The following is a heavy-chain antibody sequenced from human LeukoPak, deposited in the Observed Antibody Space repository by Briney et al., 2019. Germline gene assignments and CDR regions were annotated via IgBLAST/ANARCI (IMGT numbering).Heavy chain of an antibody. CDR1: GYSFTSYW. D-gene: IGHD4-17*01. V-gene: IGHV5-51*01. CDR2: IYPGDSDT. CDR3: ARHPLYGDYGYYYYYMDV. Sequence: GESLKISCKGSGYSFTSYWIGWVRQMPGKGLEWMGIIYPGDSDTRYSPSFQGQVTISADKSISTAYLQWSSLKASDTAMYYCARHPLYGDYGYYYYYMDVWGKGTTVTVSS. J-gene: IGHJ6*03.